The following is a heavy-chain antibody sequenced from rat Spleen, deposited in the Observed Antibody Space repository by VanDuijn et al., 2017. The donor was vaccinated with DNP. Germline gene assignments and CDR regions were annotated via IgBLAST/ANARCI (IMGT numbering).Heavy chain of an antibody. Sequence: EVQLVESGGGLVRPGNSLRLSCAASGFIFSDYDMAWVRQAPPKGLEWVTAISPSGGSTYYRDSVKGRFTVARDNTQSSLYLQMDSLRSEDTATYYCARYITGIVFDYWGQGVMVTVSS. CDR3: ARYITGIVFDY. CDR2: ISPSGGST. CDR1: GFIFSDYD. V-gene: IGHV5S23*01. J-gene: IGHJ2*01. D-gene: IGHD4-1*01.